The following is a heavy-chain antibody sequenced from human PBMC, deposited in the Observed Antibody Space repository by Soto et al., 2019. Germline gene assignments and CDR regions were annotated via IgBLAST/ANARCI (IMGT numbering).Heavy chain of an antibody. J-gene: IGHJ4*02. D-gene: IGHD3-22*01. Sequence: PSETLSLTCTVSGGSISSYYWSWIRQPPGKGLEWIGYIYYSGSTNYNPSLKSRVTISVDTSKNQFSLKLSSVTAADTAVYYCARLNDSSGYYYDYWGQGTLVTVSS. CDR2: IYYSGST. CDR1: GGSISSYY. V-gene: IGHV4-59*01. CDR3: ARLNDSSGYYYDY.